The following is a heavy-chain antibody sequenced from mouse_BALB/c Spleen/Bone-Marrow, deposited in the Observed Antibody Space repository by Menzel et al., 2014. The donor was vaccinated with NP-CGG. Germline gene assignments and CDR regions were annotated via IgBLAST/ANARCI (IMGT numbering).Heavy chain of an antibody. CDR3: ARWEYYAMDN. V-gene: IGHV14-3*02. CDR1: GFNIKDTY. CDR2: IDHANGNT. Sequence: EVQLHQSWAELVKPGASVKLSCTASGFNIKDTYMHWVKQRPEQVLERIGRIDHANGNTKYDPKFQGKATKTTDTPSNTAYLQLSSLTSEDTTVYYCARWEYYAMDNWGQGTSVTVSS. D-gene: IGHD4-1*01. J-gene: IGHJ4*01.